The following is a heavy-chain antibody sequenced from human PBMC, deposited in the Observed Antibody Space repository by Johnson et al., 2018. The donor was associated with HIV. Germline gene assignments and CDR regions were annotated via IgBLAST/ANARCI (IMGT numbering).Heavy chain of an antibody. D-gene: IGHD3-22*01. CDR1: GFTFRSYA. Sequence: VQLVESGGGVVQPGRSLRLSCAASGFTFRSYAMHWVRQPPGTALEWVAVISYDGKRTYYVDSVKGRFTISRDHAKHSLYLKMNSLRAEDTAVYYCSRTQRVTMIVVSLGAVDIWDQGTMVTVSS. CDR2: ISYDGKRT. V-gene: IGHV3-30*04. CDR3: SRTQRVTMIVVSLGAVDI. J-gene: IGHJ3*02.